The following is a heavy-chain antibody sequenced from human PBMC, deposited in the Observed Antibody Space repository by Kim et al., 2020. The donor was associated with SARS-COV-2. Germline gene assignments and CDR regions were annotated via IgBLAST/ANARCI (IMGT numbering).Heavy chain of an antibody. CDR2: INAGNGNT. J-gene: IGHJ6*02. CDR1: GYTFTSYA. V-gene: IGHV1-3*01. Sequence: ASVKVSCKASGYTFTSYAMHWVRQAPGQRLEWMGWINAGNGNTKYSQKFQGRVTITRDTSASTAYMELSSLRSEDTAVYYCARGGTVVGKEIYYYYYGMDVWGQGTTVTVSS. CDR3: ARGGTVVGKEIYYYYYGMDV. D-gene: IGHD1-26*01.